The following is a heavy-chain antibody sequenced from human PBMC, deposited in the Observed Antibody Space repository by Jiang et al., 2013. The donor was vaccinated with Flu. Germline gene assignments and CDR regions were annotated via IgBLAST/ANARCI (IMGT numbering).Heavy chain of an antibody. CDR1: GGSIRASNF. D-gene: IGHD7-27*01. CDR3: ARHPPLGYHYGMDV. J-gene: IGHJ6*02. CDR2: LYYSGSP. V-gene: IGHV4-39*01. Sequence: GSGLVKPSETLSLTCTVSGGSIRASNFWGWIRRPPGKGLEWIGSLYYSGSPYYNPSLKSRVTISVDTSKSQFSLKLSSVTAADTAVYYCARHPPLGYHYGMDVWGQGTTVSVSS.